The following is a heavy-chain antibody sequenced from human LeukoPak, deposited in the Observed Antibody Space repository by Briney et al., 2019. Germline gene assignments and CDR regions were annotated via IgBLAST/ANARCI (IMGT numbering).Heavy chain of an antibody. J-gene: IGHJ3*02. CDR3: ARDRYKQQLVPNDAFDI. CDR1: GFTFSSYS. D-gene: IGHD6-13*01. Sequence: GGSLRLSCAASGFTFSSYSMNWVRQAPGKGLEWVSSISSSSSYIYYADSVKGRFTISRDNAKNSLYLQMNSLRVEDTAVYYCARDRYKQQLVPNDAFDIWGQGTMVTVSS. CDR2: ISSSSSYI. V-gene: IGHV3-21*01.